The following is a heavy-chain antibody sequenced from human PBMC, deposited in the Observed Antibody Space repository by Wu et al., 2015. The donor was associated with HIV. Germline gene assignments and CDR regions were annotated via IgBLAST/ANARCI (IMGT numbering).Heavy chain of an antibody. D-gene: IGHD2-2*01. V-gene: IGHV1-2*02. CDR2: INPNSGGSGGT. CDR1: GYTFTGYY. Sequence: QVQLVQSGAEVKKPGASVKVSCKASGYTFTGYYMHWVRQAPGQGLEWMGWINPNSGGSGGTNYAQKFQGRVTMTRDTSIGTAYMELSRLRSADTAVYYCVSSAGTSYYFDYWGQGTLVTVSS. CDR3: VSSAGTSYYFDY. J-gene: IGHJ4*02.